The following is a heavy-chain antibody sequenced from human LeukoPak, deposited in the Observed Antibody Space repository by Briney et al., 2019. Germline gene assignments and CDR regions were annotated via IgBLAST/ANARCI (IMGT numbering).Heavy chain of an antibody. CDR2: INHSGST. Sequence: TSETLSLTCAVYGGSFSGYYWSWIRQPPGKGLEWIGEINHSGSTNYNPSLKSRITISVDTSKNQFSLKLSSVTAADTAVYYCARGQGSWYQYGMDVWGQGTTVTVSS. V-gene: IGHV4-34*01. CDR1: GGSFSGYY. CDR3: ARGQGSWYQYGMDV. J-gene: IGHJ6*02. D-gene: IGHD6-13*01.